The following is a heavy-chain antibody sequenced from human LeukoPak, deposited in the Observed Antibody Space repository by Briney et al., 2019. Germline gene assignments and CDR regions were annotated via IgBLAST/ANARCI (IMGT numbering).Heavy chain of an antibody. D-gene: IGHD2-2*01. CDR3: ARDQGAFDY. V-gene: IGHV4-34*01. Sequence: PSETLSLTCVVYGGSFSSYYWSWIRQPPGKGLEWIGEINHSGSTNYNPSLKSRVTISVDTSKNQFSLKLSSVTAADTAVYYCARDQGAFDYWGQGTVVTVSS. CDR1: GGSFSSYY. J-gene: IGHJ4*02. CDR2: INHSGST.